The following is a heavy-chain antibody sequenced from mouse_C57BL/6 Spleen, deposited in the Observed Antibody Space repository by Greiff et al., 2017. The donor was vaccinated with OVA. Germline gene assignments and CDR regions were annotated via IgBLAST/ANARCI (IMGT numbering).Heavy chain of an antibody. D-gene: IGHD2-3*01. CDR2: ISYDGSN. CDR3: ARADGYSSFAY. V-gene: IGHV3-6*01. J-gene: IGHJ3*01. CDR1: GYSITSGYY. Sequence: EVQLQESGPGLVKPSQSLSLTCSVTGYSITSGYYWNWIRQVPGNKLEWMGYISYDGSNNYNPSLKNRISITRDTSKNQFFLKLNSVTTEDTATYYCARADGYSSFAYWGQGTLVTVSA.